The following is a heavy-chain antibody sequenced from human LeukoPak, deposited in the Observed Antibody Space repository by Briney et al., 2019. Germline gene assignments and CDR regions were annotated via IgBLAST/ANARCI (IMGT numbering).Heavy chain of an antibody. CDR2: ISGSGGST. Sequence: PGGSLRLSCAASVLTFSNYGMSGVRQSPGKGVQGVSAISGSGGSTYYTDSLQGRFTTSRHNSKNTLYLQMNSLRAPDTAVYYSAKYPGAGTTSWFDPWGQGTLVTVSS. CDR1: VLTFSNYG. CDR3: AKYPGAGTTSWFDP. D-gene: IGHD1-7*01. J-gene: IGHJ5*02. V-gene: IGHV3-23*01.